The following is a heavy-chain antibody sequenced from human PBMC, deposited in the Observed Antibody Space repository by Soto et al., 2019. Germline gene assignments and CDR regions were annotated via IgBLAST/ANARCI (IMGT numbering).Heavy chain of an antibody. J-gene: IGHJ6*02. CDR2: MNPNSGNT. D-gene: IGHD5-12*01. Sequence: QVQLVQSGAEVKKPGASVKVSCKASGYTFTSYDINWVRQATGQGLEWMGWMNPNSGNTGYAQKFEGRGTMTRTTSISTAYMELSSLRSEDTAVYYCARGAQSVSGYDFYYGMDVWGQGTTVTVSS. CDR3: ARGAQSVSGYDFYYGMDV. V-gene: IGHV1-8*01. CDR1: GYTFTSYD.